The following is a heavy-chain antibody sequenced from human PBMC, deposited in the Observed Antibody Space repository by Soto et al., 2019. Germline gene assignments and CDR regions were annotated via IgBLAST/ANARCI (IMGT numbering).Heavy chain of an antibody. J-gene: IGHJ4*02. CDR1: GYTFTSYG. Sequence: GASVKVSCKASGYTFTSYGISWVRQAPGQGLEWMGWISAYNGNTNYAQKLQGRVTMTTDTSTSTAYMELRGLRSDDTAVYYCARPSERGYSYYFDYWGQGTLVTVAS. CDR2: ISAYNGNT. D-gene: IGHD5-18*01. CDR3: ARPSERGYSYYFDY. V-gene: IGHV1-18*01.